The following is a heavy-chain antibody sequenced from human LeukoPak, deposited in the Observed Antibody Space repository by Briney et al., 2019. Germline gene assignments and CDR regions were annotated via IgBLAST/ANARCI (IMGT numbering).Heavy chain of an antibody. Sequence: SETLSLTCTVSGGSISSSSYYWGWIRQPPGKGLEWIGSIYYSGSTYYNPSLKSRVTTSVDTSKNQFSLKLSSVTAADTAVYYCARGLRRYPMYSSSPATKIPGPFIGWGQGTLVTVSS. CDR3: ARGLRRYPMYSSSPATKIPGPFIG. CDR2: IYYSGST. J-gene: IGHJ4*02. CDR1: GGSISSSSYY. D-gene: IGHD6-6*01. V-gene: IGHV4-39*07.